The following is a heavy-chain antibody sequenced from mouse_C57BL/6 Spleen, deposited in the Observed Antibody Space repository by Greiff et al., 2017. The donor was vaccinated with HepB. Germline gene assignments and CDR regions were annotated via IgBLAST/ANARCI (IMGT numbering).Heavy chain of an antibody. CDR3: SRHREDYYGSSPFAY. Sequence: DVKLVESGGDLVKPGGSLKLSCAASGFTFSSYGMSWVRQTPDKRLEWVATISSGGSYTYYPDSVKGRFTISRDNAKNTLYLQMSSLKSEDTAMYYCSRHREDYYGSSPFAYWGQGTLVTVAA. V-gene: IGHV5-6*02. J-gene: IGHJ3*01. CDR1: GFTFSSYG. CDR2: ISSGGSYT. D-gene: IGHD1-1*01.